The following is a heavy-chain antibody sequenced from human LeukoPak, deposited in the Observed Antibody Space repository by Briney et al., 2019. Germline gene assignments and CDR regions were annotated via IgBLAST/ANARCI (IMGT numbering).Heavy chain of an antibody. CDR2: XXXXXXT. J-gene: IGHJ6*04. Sequence: PSETLSLTCTVSGGSIRTYYWSWIRQPPGKGLXXXXXXXXXXXTNYNPSLMSRVTISVDTSKNQFSLKLSSVTAADTAVYYCARVGQDYDLLTGYSYYYAMDVWGKGTTVTVSS. D-gene: IGHD3-9*01. CDR1: GGSIRTYY. V-gene: IGHV4-59*01. CDR3: ARVGQDYDLLTGYSYYYAMDV.